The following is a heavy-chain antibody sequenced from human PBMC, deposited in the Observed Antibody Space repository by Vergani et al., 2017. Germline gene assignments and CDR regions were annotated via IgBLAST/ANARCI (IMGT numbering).Heavy chain of an antibody. J-gene: IGHJ3*01. CDR1: GGSFSTGGQS. CDR2: FYTSGAT. CDR3: ARDGGEYDKDALDV. Sequence: QVQLQESGPGLVKPSQTLSLTCTVSGGSFSTGGQSWTWLRQSAGKGLEWIGRFYTSGATNYNLSLRSRAIMSVDASKKQLSLKLTSVTAADTAVYYCARDGGEYDKDALDVWGQGTKVTVTS. D-gene: IGHD2-21*01. V-gene: IGHV4-61*02.